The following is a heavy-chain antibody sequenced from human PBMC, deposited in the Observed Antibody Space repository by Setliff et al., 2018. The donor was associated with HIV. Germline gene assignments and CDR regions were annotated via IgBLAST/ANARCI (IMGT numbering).Heavy chain of an antibody. J-gene: IGHJ6*04. V-gene: IGHV4-39*01. Sequence: PSETLSLTCTVSGGSISSSSYYWGWIRQPPGKGLEWLGTIYYSGTTYYNPSLQSRVTISVDTSKNQFSLKLSSVTAADTAVYYCARLYSTVTPDIWGKGTTVTVSS. D-gene: IGHD2-21*01. CDR3: ARLYSTVTPDI. CDR1: GGSISSSSYY. CDR2: IYYSGTT.